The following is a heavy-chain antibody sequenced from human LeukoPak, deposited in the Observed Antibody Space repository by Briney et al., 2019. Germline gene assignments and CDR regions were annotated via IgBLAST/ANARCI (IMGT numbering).Heavy chain of an antibody. V-gene: IGHV4-59*01. CDR3: ASALYSSSSLYFQH. J-gene: IGHJ1*01. CDR1: GGSTSSYY. D-gene: IGHD6-6*01. CDR2: IYYSGST. Sequence: PSETLSLTCTVSGGSTSSYYWSWLRQPPGKGLEWVGYIYYSGSTNYNPSLKSRVTISVDTSKNQFSLKLSSVTAADTAVYYCASALYSSSSLYFQHWGQGTLVTVSS.